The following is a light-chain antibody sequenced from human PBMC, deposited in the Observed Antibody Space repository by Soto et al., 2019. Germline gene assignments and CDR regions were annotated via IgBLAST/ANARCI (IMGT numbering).Light chain of an antibody. CDR1: QSVSSY. CDR3: QQRSNWLT. V-gene: IGKV3-11*01. J-gene: IGKJ4*01. CDR2: DAS. Sequence: EIVMTQSPATLSVSPGERATLSYRASQSVSSYLAWYQQKPGQAPRILIYDASNRATGIPARFSGSGSGTDFTLTISSIEPEDFAVYYCQQRSNWLTFGGGTKVDIK.